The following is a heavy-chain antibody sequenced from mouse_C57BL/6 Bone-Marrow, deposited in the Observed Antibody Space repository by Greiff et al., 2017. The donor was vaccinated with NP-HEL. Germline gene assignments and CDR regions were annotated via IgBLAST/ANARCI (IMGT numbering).Heavy chain of an antibody. D-gene: IGHD2-4*01. J-gene: IGHJ3*01. V-gene: IGHV2-5*01. Sequence: QVQLQQSGPGLVQPSQSLSITCTVPGFSLTSYGVHWFRQSPGKGLEWLGVIWRGGGTDYNAAFMSRLSITKDNSKSQVFFKMNSLQADDTAIYYCAKTEGDYDTLAYWGQGTPVTVSA. CDR3: AKTEGDYDTLAY. CDR1: GFSLTSYG. CDR2: IWRGGGT.